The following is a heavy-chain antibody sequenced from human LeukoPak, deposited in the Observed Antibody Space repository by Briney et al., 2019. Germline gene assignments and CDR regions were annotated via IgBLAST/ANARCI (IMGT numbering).Heavy chain of an antibody. CDR3: ARDRGGDYLSWFDP. CDR1: GGSISSGSYY. CDR2: IYTSGST. Sequence: SETLSLTCTVSGGSISSGSYYWSWIRQPVGKGLEWIGRIYTSGSTNYNPSLKSRVTISVDTSKNQFSLKLSSVTAADTAVYYCARDRGGDYLSWFDPWGQGTLVTVSS. J-gene: IGHJ5*02. V-gene: IGHV4-61*02. D-gene: IGHD4-17*01.